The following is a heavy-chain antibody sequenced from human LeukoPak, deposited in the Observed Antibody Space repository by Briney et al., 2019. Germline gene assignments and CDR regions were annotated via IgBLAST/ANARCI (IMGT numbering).Heavy chain of an antibody. CDR1: GGSISSYY. J-gene: IGHJ4*02. D-gene: IGHD2-15*01. CDR3: ARAHDPTLLVFDY. CDR2: IYYSGST. V-gene: IGHV4-59*01. Sequence: PSETLSLTCTVSGGSISSYYWSWIRQPPGKGLEWIGYIYYSGSTNYNPSLKSRVTISVDTSKNQFSLKLSSVTAADTAVYYCARAHDPTLLVFDYWGQGTLVTVSS.